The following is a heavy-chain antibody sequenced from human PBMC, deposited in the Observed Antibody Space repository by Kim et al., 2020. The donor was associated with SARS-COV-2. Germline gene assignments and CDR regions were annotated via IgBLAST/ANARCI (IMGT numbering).Heavy chain of an antibody. V-gene: IGHV4-39*01. J-gene: IGHJ5*02. CDR1: GGSISSSSYY. Sequence: SETLSLTCTVSGGSISSSSYYWGWIRQPPGKGLEWIGSIYYSGSTYYNPSLKSRVTISVDTSKNQFSLKLSSVTAADTAVYYCARLVSSSSWGQGTLVTVSS. D-gene: IGHD6-6*01. CDR3: ARLVSSSS. CDR2: IYYSGST.